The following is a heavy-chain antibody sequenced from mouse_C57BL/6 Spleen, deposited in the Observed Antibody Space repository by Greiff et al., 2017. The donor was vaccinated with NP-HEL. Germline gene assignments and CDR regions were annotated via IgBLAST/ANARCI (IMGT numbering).Heavy chain of an antibody. Sequence: VQLQQSGPELVKPGASVKISCKASGYAFSSSWMNWVKQRPGKGLEWIGRIYPGDGDTNYNGKFKGKAKLTADKSSSTAYMQLSSLTSEDSAVYFGARLSPDWYFDVWGTGTTVTVSS. J-gene: IGHJ1*03. V-gene: IGHV1-82*01. D-gene: IGHD6-2*01. CDR3: ARLSPDWYFDV. CDR2: IYPGDGDT. CDR1: GYAFSSSW.